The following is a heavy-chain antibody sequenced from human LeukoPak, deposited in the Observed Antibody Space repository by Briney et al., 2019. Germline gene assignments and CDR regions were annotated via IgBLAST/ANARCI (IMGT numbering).Heavy chain of an antibody. J-gene: IGHJ3*02. V-gene: IGHV1-2*06. CDR2: INPNSGGT. CDR3: AREADGGDAFDI. CDR1: GYTFTGYY. Sequence: ASVEVSCKASGYTFTGYYMHWVRQAPGQGLEWMGRINPNSGGTNYAQKFQGRVTMTRDTSISTAYMELSRLRSDDTAVYYCAREADGGDAFDIWGQGTMVTVSS. D-gene: IGHD3-16*01.